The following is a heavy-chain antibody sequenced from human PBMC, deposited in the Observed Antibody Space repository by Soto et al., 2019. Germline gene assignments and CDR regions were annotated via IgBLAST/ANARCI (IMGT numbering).Heavy chain of an antibody. D-gene: IGHD1-26*01. V-gene: IGHV1-45*02. CDR3: ASGGAGSGPFTWELPDH. J-gene: IGHJ4*02. CDR2: ITPFSGDV. CDR1: GDTFTYRD. Sequence: QMQLVQSGAEVKKTGSTVKVSCKALGDTFTYRDLHWVRQAPGQALEWMGGITPFSGDVHYAQKFLERATITRDRSINTAYMRMSSLRSEDTAMYYCASGGAGSGPFTWELPDHWGQGTLVTVSS.